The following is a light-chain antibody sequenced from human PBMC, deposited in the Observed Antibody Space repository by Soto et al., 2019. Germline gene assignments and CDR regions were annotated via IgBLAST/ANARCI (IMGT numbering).Light chain of an antibody. CDR2: GAS. CDR3: QQYNNWPFPGT. J-gene: IGKJ1*01. Sequence: EIVMTQSPATLSVSPGERVTLPCRATQSVSSNLAWYQQKPAQAPRLLIYGASTRATGIPARFSGSGSGTEFTLTISSLQSEDFAVHYCQQYNNWPFPGTFRQGTKVEIK. CDR1: QSVSSN. V-gene: IGKV3-15*01.